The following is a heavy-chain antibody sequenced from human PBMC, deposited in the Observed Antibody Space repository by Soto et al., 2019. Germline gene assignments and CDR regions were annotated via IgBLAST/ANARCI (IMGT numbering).Heavy chain of an antibody. CDR3: AKAQVEPGAISWCAGAFDI. CDR1: GGTFSSYA. V-gene: IGHV1-69*06. Sequence: GASVKVSCKASGGTFSSYAISWVRQAPGQGLEWMGGIIPIFGTANYAQKFQGRVTITADKSTSTAYMELSSLRSADTAGYYCAKAQVEPGAISWCAGAFDIWGQVTMVTVSS. D-gene: IGHD2-2*01. J-gene: IGHJ3*02. CDR2: IIPIFGTA.